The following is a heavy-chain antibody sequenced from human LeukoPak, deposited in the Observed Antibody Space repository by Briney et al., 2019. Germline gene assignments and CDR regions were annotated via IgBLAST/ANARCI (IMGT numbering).Heavy chain of an antibody. CDR1: GFTFSSYG. Sequence: GGSLRLSCAASGFTFSSYGMHWVRQAPGKGLEWVAAISYDGSNKYYADSVKGRFTISRDNSKNTLYLQMNSLRAEDTAVYYCAKEVAVEYYFDYWGQGTLVTVSS. CDR2: ISYDGSNK. J-gene: IGHJ4*02. CDR3: AKEVAVEYYFDY. V-gene: IGHV3-30*18. D-gene: IGHD2-15*01.